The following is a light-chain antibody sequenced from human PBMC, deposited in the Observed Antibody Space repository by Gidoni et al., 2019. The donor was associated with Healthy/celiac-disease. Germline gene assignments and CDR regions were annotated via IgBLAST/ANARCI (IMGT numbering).Light chain of an antibody. CDR1: SSNIGAGYD. CDR2: GNS. J-gene: IGLJ3*02. V-gene: IGLV1-40*01. CDR3: QSYDSSLSGWV. Sequence: SVLTQPPSVSGAPGQSVTISCTGSSSNIGAGYDVHWYQQLPGTAPKLLIYGNSKRPSGVPDRFSGSKSGTSASLAITGLQAEDEADYYCQSYDSSLSGWVFGGGTKLTVL.